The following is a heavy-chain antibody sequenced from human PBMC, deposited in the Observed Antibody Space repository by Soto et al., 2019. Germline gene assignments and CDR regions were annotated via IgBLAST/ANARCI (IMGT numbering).Heavy chain of an antibody. J-gene: IGHJ1*01. CDR3: VKDESINWYSGHFRH. CDR2: INWDSGSI. Sequence: SLRLSCAASGFTFDDYAMHWVRQVPGKGLEWVSGINWDSGSIGYGDSVKGRFAISRDNAKNSLHLQMNSLSAEDTAFYYCVKDESINWYSGHFRHWGQGTLVTVSS. V-gene: IGHV3-9*01. CDR1: GFTFDDYA. D-gene: IGHD6-13*01.